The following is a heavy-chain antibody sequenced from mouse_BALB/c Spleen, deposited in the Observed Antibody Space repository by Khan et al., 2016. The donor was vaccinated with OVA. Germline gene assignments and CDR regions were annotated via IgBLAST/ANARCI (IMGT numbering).Heavy chain of an antibody. CDR1: GFSLTSYG. Sequence: QVQLKESGPGLVAPSQSLSITCTVSGFSLTSYGVHWVRQPPGKGLEWLEVMWAGGSTNYNSALMSRLSISKDNSKSQVFLKVSSLQTDDTAMYYCARGDYGNLYYFDYWGQGTTLTVSS. CDR2: MWAGGST. CDR3: ARGDYGNLYYFDY. J-gene: IGHJ2*01. V-gene: IGHV2-9*02. D-gene: IGHD2-1*01.